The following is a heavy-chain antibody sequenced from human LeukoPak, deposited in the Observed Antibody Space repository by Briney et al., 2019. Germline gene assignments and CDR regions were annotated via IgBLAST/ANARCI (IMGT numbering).Heavy chain of an antibody. Sequence: PGGSLRLSCAGSGFTFSSYWMSWVRQAPGKGLEWVANIKQDGSEKYYVDSVKDRFTISRDNAKNSLHLQMNSLRAEDTAVYYCARALGRLQPYYYYYAMDVWGQGTTVTVSS. CDR3: ARALGRLQPYYYYYAMDV. J-gene: IGHJ6*02. V-gene: IGHV3-7*01. CDR2: IKQDGSEK. CDR1: GFTFSSYW. D-gene: IGHD5-24*01.